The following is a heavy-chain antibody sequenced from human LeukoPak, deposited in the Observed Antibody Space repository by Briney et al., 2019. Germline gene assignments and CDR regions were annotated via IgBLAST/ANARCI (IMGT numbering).Heavy chain of an antibody. CDR3: QINDCGDYEKPGDVGY. J-gene: IGHJ4*02. D-gene: IGHD4-17*01. CDR1: GGTFSIYA. CDR2: IIPILGIP. Sequence: GASVKVSCKPSGGTFSIYAISRVRQAPGQGLEWMGRIIPILGIPNYAPKFQGRVTITADKSTSTAYMELSSLRSEDTAVYYCQINDCGDYEKPGDVGYWGQGTLVTVSS. V-gene: IGHV1-69*04.